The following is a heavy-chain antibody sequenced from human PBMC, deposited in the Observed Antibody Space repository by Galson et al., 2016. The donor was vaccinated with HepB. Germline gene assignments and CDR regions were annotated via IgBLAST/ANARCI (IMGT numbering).Heavy chain of an antibody. CDR1: GDSVSSHSAA. J-gene: IGHJ5*02. CDR2: TYYRSKWYN. Sequence: CAISGDSVSSHSAAWAWIRQSPLRGLEWLGRTYYRSKWYNDYAVSVKSRISIHPDTSKNQFSLQLNSVTPEDTAVYYCARVRCSTFRCQNWFDPWGQGTLVTVSP. V-gene: IGHV6-1*01. CDR3: ARVRCSTFRCQNWFDP. D-gene: IGHD2/OR15-2a*01.